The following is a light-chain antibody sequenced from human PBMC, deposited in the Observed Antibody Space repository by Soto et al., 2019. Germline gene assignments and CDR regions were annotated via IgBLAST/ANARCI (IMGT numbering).Light chain of an antibody. CDR3: QQRSNWPIT. Sequence: VLPQSPATLSLSPGERPTLSCRASQSVSSYLAWYQQKPGQAPRLLIYDASNRATGIPARFSGSGSGTDFTLTISGLEPEDFAVYYCQQRSNWPITFGQGTRLENK. CDR1: QSVSSY. V-gene: IGKV3-11*01. J-gene: IGKJ5*01. CDR2: DAS.